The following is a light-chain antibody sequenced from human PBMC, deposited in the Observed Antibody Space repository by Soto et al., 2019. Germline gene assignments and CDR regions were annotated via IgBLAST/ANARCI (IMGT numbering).Light chain of an antibody. CDR1: QTVTSNY. CDR3: QQYGRLPLT. J-gene: IGKJ4*01. Sequence: EIVLTQSPGTLSLSPGESATLSCRATQTVTSNYLAWYHQKPGQAPRLLIYGASSRATGIPDRFSGSGSGTDFTLTISRLKPDDSAMYYCQQYGRLPLTFGGGTKVDI. V-gene: IGKV3-20*01. CDR2: GAS.